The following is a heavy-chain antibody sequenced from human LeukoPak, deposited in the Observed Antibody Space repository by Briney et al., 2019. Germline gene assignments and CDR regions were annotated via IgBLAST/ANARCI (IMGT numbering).Heavy chain of an antibody. Sequence: GGSLRLSCAASGFTFSSYNMNWVRQAPGKGLEWVSSISGDSGYISYADSVRGRFTISRDNAMNSLYLQMNSLRVEDTAVYYCARIGSSWPFDYWGQGTRVTVSS. D-gene: IGHD6-13*01. CDR2: ISGDSGYI. CDR3: ARIGSSWPFDY. CDR1: GFTFSSYN. V-gene: IGHV3-21*01. J-gene: IGHJ4*02.